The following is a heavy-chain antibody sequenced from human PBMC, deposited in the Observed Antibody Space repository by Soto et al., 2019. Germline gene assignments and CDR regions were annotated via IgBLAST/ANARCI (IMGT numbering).Heavy chain of an antibody. D-gene: IGHD3-3*01. CDR2: IDPSDSYT. CDR1: GYSFTSYW. CDR3: AIQGRITIFGVVIPDPYYYGMGV. J-gene: IGHJ6*02. V-gene: IGHV5-10-1*01. Sequence: GESLKISCKGSGYSFTSYWISWVRQMPGKGLEWMGRIDPSDSYTNYSPSFQGHVTISADKSISTAYLQWSSLKASDTAMYYCAIQGRITIFGVVIPDPYYYGMGVWGQGATVTVSS.